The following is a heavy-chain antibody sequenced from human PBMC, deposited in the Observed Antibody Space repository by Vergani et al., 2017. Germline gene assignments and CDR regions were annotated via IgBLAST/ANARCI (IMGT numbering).Heavy chain of an antibody. J-gene: IGHJ6*02. V-gene: IGHV4-61*02. CDR3: AREDGYYSDSGSLQPYYPMDV. CDR1: GASMSSVGYY. D-gene: IGHD3-10*01. Sequence: QVQLQEPGPGLVKPSQTLSLTCTVSGASMSSVGYYWTWIRQSAGKRLEWIGDILGSGTANYNPSFQGRVSMSVATSKNQFSLTLSSVNATDTAVYCCAREDGYYSDSGSLQPYYPMDVWGRGTTVTVSS. CDR2: ILGSGTA.